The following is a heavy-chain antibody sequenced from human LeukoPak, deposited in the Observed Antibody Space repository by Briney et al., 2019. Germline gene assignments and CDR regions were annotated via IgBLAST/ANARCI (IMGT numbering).Heavy chain of an antibody. CDR1: GYTFTGYY. Sequence: GASVKVSCKASGYTFTGYYMHWVRQAPGQGLEWMGWINPNSGGTNYAQKFQGWVTMTRDTSISTAYMELSRLRSDDTAVYYCARSDYGDYGGFDYWGQGTLVTVSS. CDR3: ARSDYGDYGGFDY. D-gene: IGHD4-17*01. CDR2: INPNSGGT. V-gene: IGHV1-2*04. J-gene: IGHJ4*02.